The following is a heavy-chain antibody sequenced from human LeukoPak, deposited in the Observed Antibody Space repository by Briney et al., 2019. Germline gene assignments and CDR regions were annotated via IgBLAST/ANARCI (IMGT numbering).Heavy chain of an antibody. Sequence: PGGSLRLSCAASGFTFSSYAMSWVRQAPGKGLEWVSGISGSGDSTYYADSAKGRFTISRDNSKTTLFLQMNSLRAEDTAVYYCAKRTSGSSWYSSDSWGQGTLVTVSS. V-gene: IGHV3-23*01. CDR1: GFTFSSYA. CDR3: AKRTSGSSWYSSDS. J-gene: IGHJ4*02. D-gene: IGHD6-13*01. CDR2: ISGSGDST.